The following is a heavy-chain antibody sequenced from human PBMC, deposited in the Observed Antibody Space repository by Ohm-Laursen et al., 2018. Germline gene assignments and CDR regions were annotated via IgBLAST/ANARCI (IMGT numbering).Heavy chain of an antibody. D-gene: IGHD3-10*01. CDR3: ARNYGSENKYFDY. J-gene: IGHJ4*02. CDR2: IHPNSGDR. Sequence: SVKVSCEASGYTFTGYFIHCVRQAPGQGLEWMGWIHPNSGDRNYAQKFQDRVTMTRDTSINTAYIELSGLRSEDTAVYYCARNYGSENKYFDYWGQGALVTVSS. CDR1: GYTFTGYF. V-gene: IGHV1-2*02.